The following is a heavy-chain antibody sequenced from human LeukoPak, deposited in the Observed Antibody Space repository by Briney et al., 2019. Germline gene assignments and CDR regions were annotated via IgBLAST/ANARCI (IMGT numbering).Heavy chain of an antibody. Sequence: PGRSLRLSCAASGFTFDDYAMHWVREARGKGLEWVSGISWNSGSVDYADSVKGRFTISRDNAKNSLYLQMNSLRAEDMALYFCAKDRYSTSSCFDYWGQGTLVTVSS. CDR1: GFTFDDYA. CDR2: ISWNSGSV. CDR3: AKDRYSTSSCFDY. V-gene: IGHV3-9*03. D-gene: IGHD6-6*01. J-gene: IGHJ4*02.